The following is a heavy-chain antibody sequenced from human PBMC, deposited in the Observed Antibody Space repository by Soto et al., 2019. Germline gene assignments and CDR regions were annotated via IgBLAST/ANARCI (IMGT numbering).Heavy chain of an antibody. D-gene: IGHD3-10*01. J-gene: IGHJ6*02. CDR2: IIPIFGTA. CDR3: ARYSNYYGSGSPSVLYYYSMDV. CDR1: GGTFSSYA. Sequence: SVKVSCKASGGTFSSYAISWVRQAPGQGLEWMGGIIPIFGTANYAQKFQGRVTITADESTSTAYMELSSLRSEDTAVYYCARYSNYYGSGSPSVLYYYSMDVWGQGTTVTVSS. V-gene: IGHV1-69*13.